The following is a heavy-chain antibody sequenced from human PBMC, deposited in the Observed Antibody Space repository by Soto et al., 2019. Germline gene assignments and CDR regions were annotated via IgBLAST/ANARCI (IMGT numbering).Heavy chain of an antibody. CDR1: GGSFSGYY. V-gene: IGHV4-34*01. Sequence: SETLSLTCAVYGGSFSGYYWSWIRQPPGKGLEWIGEINHSGSTNYNPSLKSRVTISVDTSKNQFSLKLSSVTAADTAVYYCAVGGNYGKDVWGQGTTVTVSS. CDR2: INHSGST. CDR3: AVGGNYGKDV. J-gene: IGHJ6*02.